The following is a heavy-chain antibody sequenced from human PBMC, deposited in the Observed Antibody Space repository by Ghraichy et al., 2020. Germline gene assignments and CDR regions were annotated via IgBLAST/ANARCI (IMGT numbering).Heavy chain of an antibody. V-gene: IGHV3-43D*03. CDR2: ISWGGGTT. Sequence: GGSLRLSCAASGFTFDDYAMHWVRQAPGRGLEWVSLISWGGGTTSYADSVKGRFTISRDNSKNSLYLQMNSLRAEDTAFYYCAKGLRYFDWSISLDWGQGTLVTVSS. CDR3: AKGLRYFDWSISLD. D-gene: IGHD3-9*01. J-gene: IGHJ4*02. CDR1: GFTFDDYA.